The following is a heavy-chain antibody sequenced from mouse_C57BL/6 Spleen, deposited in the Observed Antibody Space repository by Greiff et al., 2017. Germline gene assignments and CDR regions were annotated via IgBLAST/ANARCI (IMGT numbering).Heavy chain of an antibody. CDR3: AREEDGYYGY. CDR2: INPSSGYT. J-gene: IGHJ2*01. CDR1: GYTFTSYW. V-gene: IGHV1-7*01. Sequence: VQLQQSGAELAKPGASVKLSCKASGYTFTSYWMHWVKQRPGQGLEWIGYINPSSGYTKYNQKFKDKDTLTADKSSSTAYMQLSSLTYEDSAVYYCAREEDGYYGYWGQGTTLTVSS. D-gene: IGHD2-3*01.